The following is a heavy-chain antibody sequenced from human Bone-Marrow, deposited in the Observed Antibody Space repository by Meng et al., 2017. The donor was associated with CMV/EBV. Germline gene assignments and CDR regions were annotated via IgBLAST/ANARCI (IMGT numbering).Heavy chain of an antibody. CDR3: ARVIESTTVTTNYYCYGMDV. J-gene: IGHJ6*02. D-gene: IGHD4-17*01. CDR2: ISSSSSYI. V-gene: IGHV3-21*01. Sequence: GESLKISCAASGFTFSSYSMNWVRQAPGKGLEWVSSISSSSSYIYYADSVKGRFTISRDNAKHSLYLQMNSLRAEDTAGYYCARVIESTTVTTNYYCYGMDVWGQGTTVTVSS. CDR1: GFTFSSYS.